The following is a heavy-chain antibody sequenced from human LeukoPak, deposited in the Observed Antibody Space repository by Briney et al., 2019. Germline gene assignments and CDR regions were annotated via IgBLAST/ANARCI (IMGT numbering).Heavy chain of an antibody. CDR2: IIPILGIA. Sequence: GASVKVSCKASGGTFSSYAISWVRQAPGQGLEWMGRIIPILGIANYPQKFQGRVTITADKSTSTAYMELSSLRSEDTAVYYCARGSNSSSWYNWFDPWGQGTLVTVSS. CDR3: ARGSNSSSWYNWFDP. V-gene: IGHV1-69*04. D-gene: IGHD6-13*01. J-gene: IGHJ5*02. CDR1: GGTFSSYA.